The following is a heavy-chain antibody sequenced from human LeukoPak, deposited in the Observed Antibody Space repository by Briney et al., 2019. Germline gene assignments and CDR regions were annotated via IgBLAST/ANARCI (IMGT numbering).Heavy chain of an antibody. Sequence: ASVKLSCKASGYTFTGYDIHWVRQAPGQGLEWMGWINPNSGGTNYAQKFQGRVTMTRDTSISTAYMELSRLRSDDTAVYYCARDLYQWLPSTRPRDYYYYMAVWGEGTTVTVSS. CDR1: GYTFTGYD. V-gene: IGHV1-2*02. CDR2: INPNSGGT. CDR3: ARDLYQWLPSTRPRDYYYYMAV. J-gene: IGHJ6*03. D-gene: IGHD6-19*01.